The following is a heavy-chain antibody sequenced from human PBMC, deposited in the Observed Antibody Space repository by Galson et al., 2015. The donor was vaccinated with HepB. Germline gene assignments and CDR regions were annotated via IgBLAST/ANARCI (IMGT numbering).Heavy chain of an antibody. CDR3: AKWGQDYSDHSGLFYYYYYGMDV. CDR1: GITFTTYA. V-gene: IGHV3-23*01. CDR2: ISYGGGSDT. J-gene: IGHJ6*02. D-gene: IGHD4-17*01. Sequence: SLRLSCAASGITFTTYAMTWVRQAPGKGLEWVSGISYGGGSDTWYADSVKGRFTISRDNSRNTLYLQMNSLRADDTAVYYCAKWGQDYSDHSGLFYYYYYGMDVWGQGTTVTVSS.